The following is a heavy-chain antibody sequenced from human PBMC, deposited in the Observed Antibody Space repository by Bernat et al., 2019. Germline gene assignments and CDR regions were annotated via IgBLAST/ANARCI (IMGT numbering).Heavy chain of an antibody. Sequence: EVQLVESGGGLIQPGGSLRLSCAASGFTVSSNYMSWVRQAPGKGLGWVSVIYSGGSTYSADSVKGRLTISRDNSKNTLYLQMNSLRAEDTAVYYCARDDRRWLPWDWGQGTLVTVSS. CDR2: IYSGGST. CDR1: GFTVSSNY. V-gene: IGHV3-53*01. CDR3: ARDDRRWLPWD. J-gene: IGHJ4*02. D-gene: IGHD5-24*01.